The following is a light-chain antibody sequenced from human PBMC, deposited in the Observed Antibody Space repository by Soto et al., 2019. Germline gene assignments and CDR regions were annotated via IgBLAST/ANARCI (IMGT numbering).Light chain of an antibody. CDR2: DAS. V-gene: IGKV1-39*01. J-gene: IGKJ1*01. Sequence: DIQMTQSPSSLSASVGDRVTITCRASQSISTHLNWYQKKAGKAPILLTYDASTLQGGGPSRFSGSGSGTDFTLTIVSLQPEDFATYYCQQSHTIPWTFGQGTKVEIK. CDR1: QSISTH. CDR3: QQSHTIPWT.